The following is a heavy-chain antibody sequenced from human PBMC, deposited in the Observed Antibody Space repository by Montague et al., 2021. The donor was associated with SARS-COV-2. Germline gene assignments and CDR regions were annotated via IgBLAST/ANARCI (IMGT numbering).Heavy chain of an antibody. CDR3: ARSESPSYSSSPFDY. CDR1: GGSISSGGYY. V-gene: IGHV4-31*03. J-gene: IGHJ4*02. Sequence: TLSLTCIVSGGSISSGGYYWSWIRQHPGKGLEWIGYIYYSGSTYYNPSLKSRLSISLDTSKNHFSLRLSSVTAADTAVYYCARSESPSYSSSPFDYWGQGTLVSVSS. D-gene: IGHD6-13*01. CDR2: IYYSGST.